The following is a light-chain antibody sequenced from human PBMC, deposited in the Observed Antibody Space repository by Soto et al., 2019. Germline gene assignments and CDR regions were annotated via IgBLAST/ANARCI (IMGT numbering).Light chain of an antibody. CDR2: GAS. J-gene: IGKJ4*01. Sequence: VLTQSPATLSLSPGQRATLSCRASQGVRTNYLAWYQQRPGQAPRLLIYGASTRATGIPDRFSGSWSGTDFTLTISRLEPEDFVVYYCQQYGTSPLTFGGGTKVEIK. CDR3: QQYGTSPLT. CDR1: QGVRTNY. V-gene: IGKV3-20*01.